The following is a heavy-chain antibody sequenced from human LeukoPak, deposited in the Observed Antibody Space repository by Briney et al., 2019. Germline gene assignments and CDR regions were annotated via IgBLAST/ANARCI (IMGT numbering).Heavy chain of an antibody. J-gene: IGHJ6*03. D-gene: IGHD2-2*01. Sequence: GGSLRLSCAASGFTFDDYAMHWVRQAPGKGLEWVSGISWNSGSIGYADSVKGRFTISRDNAKNSLFLQMNSLSAEDTAVYYCGRAGPVTKDHFMDVWGKGTTVTVSS. CDR2: ISWNSGSI. CDR3: GRAGPVTKDHFMDV. V-gene: IGHV3-9*01. CDR1: GFTFDDYA.